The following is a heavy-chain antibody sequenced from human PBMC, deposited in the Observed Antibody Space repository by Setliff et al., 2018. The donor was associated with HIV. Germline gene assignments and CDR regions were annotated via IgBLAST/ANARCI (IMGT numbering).Heavy chain of an antibody. D-gene: IGHD3-22*01. CDR3: ARGGGYDRSGYYPFDY. CDR1: GVSIDKNY. J-gene: IGHJ4*02. V-gene: IGHV4-4*07. Sequence: PSETLSLTCTVSGVSIDKNYWSWVRRPPGKGLEWIGRVYMSGKTNYSPSLKSRVTMSADTSKNQFSLKLSSVTAADTAVYYCARGGGYDRSGYYPFDYWGQGTPVTVSS. CDR2: VYMSGKT.